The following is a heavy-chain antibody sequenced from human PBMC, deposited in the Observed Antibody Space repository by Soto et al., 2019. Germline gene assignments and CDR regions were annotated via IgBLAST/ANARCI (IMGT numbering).Heavy chain of an antibody. D-gene: IGHD6-13*01. CDR3: ARMVLKLEQQLWNYYYYYGMDV. V-gene: IGHV1-69*13. Sequence: GAAVKVSCKASGGTFSSYAISWVRQAPGQGLEWMGGIIPIFGTANYAQKFQGRVTITADESTSTAYMELSSLRSEDTAVYYCARMVLKLEQQLWNYYYYYGMDVWGQGTTVTVSS. CDR1: GGTFSSYA. J-gene: IGHJ6*02. CDR2: IIPIFGTA.